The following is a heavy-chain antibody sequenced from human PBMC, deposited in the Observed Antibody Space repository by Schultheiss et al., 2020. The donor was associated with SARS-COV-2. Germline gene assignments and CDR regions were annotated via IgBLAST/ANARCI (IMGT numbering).Heavy chain of an antibody. CDR1: GYTLTELS. Sequence: ASVKVSCKVSGYTLTELSMHWVRQAPGKGLEWMGGFDPEDGETIYAQKFQGRVTITADESTSTAYMELSSLRSEDTAVYYCARDSPDHPYYYMDVWGKGTTVTVSS. J-gene: IGHJ6*03. CDR3: ARDSPDHPYYYMDV. CDR2: FDPEDGET. V-gene: IGHV1-24*01.